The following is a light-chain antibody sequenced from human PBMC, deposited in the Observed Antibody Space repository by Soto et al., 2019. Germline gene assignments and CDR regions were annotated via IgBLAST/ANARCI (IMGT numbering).Light chain of an antibody. Sequence: DIQLTQSPSSISASVGDRVTTTCRASQGLSSWLAWYQQRPGKAPKLLIYAASNLQSGVPSRFSGSGSATDFTLTIGSLQPEDSATYYCQQTYTTPETFGQGTKVDI. CDR3: QQTYTTPET. V-gene: IGKV1-12*01. CDR2: AAS. CDR1: QGLSSW. J-gene: IGKJ1*01.